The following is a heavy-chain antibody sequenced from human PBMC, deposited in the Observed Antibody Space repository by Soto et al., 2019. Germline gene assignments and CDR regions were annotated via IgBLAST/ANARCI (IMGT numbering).Heavy chain of an antibody. Sequence: GGSLRLSCAASGFTFSSYGMHWVRQAPGKGLEWVAVIWYDGSNKYYADSVKGRFTISRDNSKNTLYLQMNSLRAEDTAVYYSARSFADWNYGNHFAYRGQRTLVTVSS. V-gene: IGHV3-33*01. CDR2: IWYDGSNK. CDR3: ARSFADWNYGNHFAY. J-gene: IGHJ4*02. CDR1: GFTFSSYG. D-gene: IGHD1-7*01.